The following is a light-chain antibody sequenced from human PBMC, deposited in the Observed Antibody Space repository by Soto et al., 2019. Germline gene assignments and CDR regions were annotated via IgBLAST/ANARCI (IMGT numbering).Light chain of an antibody. CDR2: GAS. Sequence: EIVWTQSPGTLSLSPGERATLSCKASQSVSSSYLAWYQQKPGQAPRLLIYGASGRATGIPDRFSGSGSGTDFTLTIRRLEPEDFAVYYCQQYGSSPGITFGQGTRLEIK. CDR3: QQYGSSPGIT. J-gene: IGKJ5*01. V-gene: IGKV3-20*01. CDR1: QSVSSSY.